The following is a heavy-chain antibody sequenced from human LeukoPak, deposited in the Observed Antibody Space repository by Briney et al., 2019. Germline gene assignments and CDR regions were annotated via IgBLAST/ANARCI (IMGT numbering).Heavy chain of an antibody. Sequence: GWSLRLACLSSGFNFPTTWMKWARQAAGRGMEWVAHISFAGSDTYYVDSVKGRFTIFRDNAKNSVYLQMNSLRAEDPAVYYCAAGGPEYWGQGTLVTVSS. J-gene: IGHJ4*02. CDR3: AAGGPEY. D-gene: IGHD3-16*01. V-gene: IGHV3-7*01. CDR2: ISFAGSDT. CDR1: GFNFPTTW.